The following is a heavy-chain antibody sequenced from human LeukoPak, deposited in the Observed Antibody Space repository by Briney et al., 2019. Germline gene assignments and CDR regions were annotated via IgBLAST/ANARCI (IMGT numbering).Heavy chain of an antibody. D-gene: IGHD5-12*01. CDR3: ARRDTGYYYFDS. J-gene: IGHJ4*02. CDR2: IYPGDSDT. CDR1: GYNFAEYW. Sequence: GESLRISCKGSGYNFAEYWIAWVRQMPGKGLEWMGIIYPGDSDTRYNPSVQGQVTISADKSISTAYLQWNSLKASDSAMYYCARRDTGYYYFDSWGQGVPVSVSS. V-gene: IGHV5-51*01.